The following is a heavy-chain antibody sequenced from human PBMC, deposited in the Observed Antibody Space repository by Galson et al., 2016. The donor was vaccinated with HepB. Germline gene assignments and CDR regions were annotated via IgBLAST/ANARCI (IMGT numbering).Heavy chain of an antibody. V-gene: IGHV3-15*01. CDR3: TTDLPAIGGQGFDF. J-gene: IGHJ4*02. CDR2: IKNRAEGGTT. Sequence: SLRLSCAASGFTFSPAWMSWVRQAPGKGLEWVGHIKNRAEGGTTDYAAPVKGRFYISRDDSEDTLYLQLNSLKTEDTAMYYCTTDLPAIGGQGFDFWGQGILVTVSS. D-gene: IGHD2-15*01. CDR1: GFTFSPAW.